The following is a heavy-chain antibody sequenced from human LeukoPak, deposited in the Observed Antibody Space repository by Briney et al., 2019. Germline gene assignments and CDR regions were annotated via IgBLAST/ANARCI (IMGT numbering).Heavy chain of an antibody. J-gene: IGHJ4*02. Sequence: GGSLRLSCAASGFTFSSYWMHWVRQAPGKGLVWVSRVNPDGSTTTYADSVKGRFTISRDSAKNTLYLQMSSLRAEDTAVYYCARATYYYPSSGYRAVYYFDYWGQGTLVTVSS. D-gene: IGHD3-22*01. CDR1: GFTFSSYW. CDR2: VNPDGSTT. V-gene: IGHV3-74*01. CDR3: ARATYYYPSSGYRAVYYFDY.